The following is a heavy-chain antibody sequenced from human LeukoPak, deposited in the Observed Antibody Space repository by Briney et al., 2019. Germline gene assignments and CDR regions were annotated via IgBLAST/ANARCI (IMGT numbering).Heavy chain of an antibody. CDR3: TRRSGSYSNWFDP. D-gene: IGHD1-26*01. Sequence: GESLKISCKGSGYSFTNYWIGWVRQMPGKGLEWMGIIHPGDSDTRYSPSFQGQVTISADKSISTAYLQWSSLKASDTAMYYCTRRSGSYSNWFDPWGQGTLVTVSS. V-gene: IGHV5-51*01. J-gene: IGHJ5*02. CDR2: IHPGDSDT. CDR1: GYSFTNYW.